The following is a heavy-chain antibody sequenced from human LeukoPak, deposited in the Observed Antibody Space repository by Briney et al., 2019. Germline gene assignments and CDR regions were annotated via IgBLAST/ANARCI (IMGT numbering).Heavy chain of an antibody. V-gene: IGHV3-7*01. CDR2: IYLDGSRA. D-gene: IGHD2-2*01. CDR3: GRAGPVTKDHFMDV. J-gene: IGHJ6*03. CDR1: GSTFTNYW. Sequence: GGSLRLSCAVSGSTFTNYWMSGARQSPGKGLKWVANIYLDGSRAYYVDSVKGRFTISRDNAKNSLFLQMNSLSAEDTAVYYCGRAGPVTKDHFMDVWGKGTTVTVSS.